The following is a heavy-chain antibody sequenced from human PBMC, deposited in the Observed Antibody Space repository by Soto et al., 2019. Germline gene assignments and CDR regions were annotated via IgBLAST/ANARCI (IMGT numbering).Heavy chain of an antibody. D-gene: IGHD3-10*01. CDR3: ARPEERLSGRPPLD. Sequence: QVQLVQSGAEVKKPGASVKVSCKASGYTFTSYDINWVRQATGQGIEWMGWMNPNSGNTGYAQKCKGRVTMTRNTSISTAYMELSSLRSEDTAVYYCARPEERLSGRPPLDWGQGTLVTVSS. CDR1: GYTFTSYD. CDR2: MNPNSGNT. V-gene: IGHV1-8*01. J-gene: IGHJ4*02.